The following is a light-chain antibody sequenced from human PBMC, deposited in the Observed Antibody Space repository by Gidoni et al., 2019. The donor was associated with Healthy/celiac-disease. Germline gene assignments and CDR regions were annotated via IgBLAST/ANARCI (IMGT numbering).Light chain of an antibody. CDR3: QQRSNWPPIT. Sequence: EIVLTQSPATLSLSPGERATLSCRASQSVSRYLAWYQQKPGQAPRRLIYDASNRATGIPARFSGSGSGTDFTLTISRLEPEDFAVYYCQQRSNWPPITFGQGTRLEIK. CDR1: QSVSRY. V-gene: IGKV3-11*01. CDR2: DAS. J-gene: IGKJ5*01.